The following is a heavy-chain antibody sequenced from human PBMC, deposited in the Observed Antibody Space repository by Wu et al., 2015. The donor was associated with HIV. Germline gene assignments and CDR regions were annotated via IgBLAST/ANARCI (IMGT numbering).Heavy chain of an antibody. Sequence: QVQLVQSGAEVKKPGASVRVSCKTSGYTFTDYYIYWVRQAPGQGLEWMGWINSNRGGTKYAQKFQGRVTLTRDTAVTTAYMELNSLTFDDTAVYYCARLQSLSGFYSNADYWGQGTLVTVSS. CDR1: GYTFTDYY. CDR2: INSNRGGT. V-gene: IGHV1-2*02. J-gene: IGHJ4*02. D-gene: IGHD3-22*01. CDR3: ARLQSLSGFYSNADY.